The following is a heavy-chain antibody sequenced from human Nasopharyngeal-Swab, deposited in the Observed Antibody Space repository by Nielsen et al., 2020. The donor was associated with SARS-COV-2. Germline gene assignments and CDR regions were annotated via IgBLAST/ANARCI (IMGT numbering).Heavy chain of an antibody. J-gene: IGHJ3*02. CDR1: GYTFTSYD. Sequence: ASVKVSCKASGYTFTSYDINWVRQATGQGLEWMGWMNPNSGNTGYAQKFQGRVTMTRNTSISTAYMELSSLRSEDTAVYYCASFSPSIRGHSAFDAFDIWGQGTMVTVSS. CDR2: MNPNSGNT. D-gene: IGHD1-26*01. CDR3: ASFSPSIRGHSAFDAFDI. V-gene: IGHV1-8*01.